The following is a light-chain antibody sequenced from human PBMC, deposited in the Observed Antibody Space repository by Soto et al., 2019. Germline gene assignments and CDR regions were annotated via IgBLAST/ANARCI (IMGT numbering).Light chain of an antibody. Sequence: NFMLTQPHSVSESPGKTVTISCTRSSGSIATYYVQWFQQRPASAPTTVIYEGSHRPSGVPDRFSGSIDSSSNSASLATSGLRTEDEADYSGQSYDTSVVVFGGGTKVTLL. CDR1: SGSIATYY. CDR3: QSYDTSVVV. J-gene: IGLJ2*01. CDR2: EGS. V-gene: IGLV6-57*04.